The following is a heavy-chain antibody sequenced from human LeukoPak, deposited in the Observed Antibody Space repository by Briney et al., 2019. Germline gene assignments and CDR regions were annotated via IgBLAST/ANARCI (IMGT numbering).Heavy chain of an antibody. CDR2: ITSSSSHI. V-gene: IGHV3-21*01. CDR3: ARVRDSSSWPDAFDI. J-gene: IGHJ3*02. Sequence: GGSLRLSCAASGFSFSKYSMNWVRQAPGKGLEWVSFITSSSSHIYYADSVKGRFTISRDNAKNSLYLQMNSLRAEDTAVYYWARVRDSSSWPDAFDIWGQGTMVTVSS. D-gene: IGHD6-13*01. CDR1: GFSFSKYS.